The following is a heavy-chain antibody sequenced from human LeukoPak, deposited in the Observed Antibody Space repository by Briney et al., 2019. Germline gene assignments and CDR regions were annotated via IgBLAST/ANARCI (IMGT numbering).Heavy chain of an antibody. J-gene: IGHJ4*02. CDR1: GGSFSSGDYY. Sequence: SETLSLTCTVSGGSFSSGDYYLSWIRQPPGKGLEWIGYIYYSGSTYYNPSLKSRVTISVDTSKNQFSLKLSSVTAADTAVYYCAGGDGYNLRYFDYWGQGTLVTVSS. V-gene: IGHV4-30-4*01. CDR2: IYYSGST. CDR3: AGGDGYNLRYFDY. D-gene: IGHD5-24*01.